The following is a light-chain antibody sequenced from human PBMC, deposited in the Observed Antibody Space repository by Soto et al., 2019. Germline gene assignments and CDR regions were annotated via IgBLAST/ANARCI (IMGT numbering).Light chain of an antibody. J-gene: IGKJ2*01. Sequence: DIQMTQSPSSLSASVGDRVTIACRATQSITSYLNWYQHKPGKAPKLLIYAASSLQSGVPSRVSGRGSGTDFTLTISSLQPDDFATYYCQQSFSTPHTFGQGTKLEIK. CDR1: QSITSY. V-gene: IGKV1-39*01. CDR2: AAS. CDR3: QQSFSTPHT.